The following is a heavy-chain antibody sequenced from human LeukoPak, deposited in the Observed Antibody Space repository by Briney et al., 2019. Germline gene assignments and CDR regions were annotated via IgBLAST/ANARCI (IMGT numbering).Heavy chain of an antibody. V-gene: IGHV4-59*01. Sequence: SETLSLTCTVSGGSISSYYWSWIRQPPGKGLEWIGYIYYSGSTNYNPSLKSRVTISVDTSKNQFSLKLSSVTAADTAVYYCVRSRVYYGSSGYYDFDYWGQGTLVTVSS. CDR3: VRSRVYYGSSGYYDFDY. J-gene: IGHJ4*02. D-gene: IGHD3-22*01. CDR2: IYYSGST. CDR1: GGSISSYY.